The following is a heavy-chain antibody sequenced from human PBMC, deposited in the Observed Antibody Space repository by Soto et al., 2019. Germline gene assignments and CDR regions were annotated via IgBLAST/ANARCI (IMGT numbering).Heavy chain of an antibody. J-gene: IGHJ4*02. CDR1: GFTFDDYT. CDR3: AKDIKGDSSSYYFDY. V-gene: IGHV3-43*01. D-gene: IGHD6-6*01. CDR2: ISWDGGST. Sequence: GGSLRLSCAASGFTFDDYTMHWVRQAPGKGLEWVSLISWDGGSTYYADSVKGRFTISRDNSKNSLYLQMNSLRTEDTALYYCAKDIKGDSSSYYFDYWGQGTLVTVSS.